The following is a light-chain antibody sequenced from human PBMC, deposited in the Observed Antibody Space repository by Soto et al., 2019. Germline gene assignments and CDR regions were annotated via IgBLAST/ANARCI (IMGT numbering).Light chain of an antibody. CDR2: GAS. CDR1: QSVSSRS. Sequence: ELVLTQSPGTLSLSPGERATLSCRASQSVSSRSLAWYQQKPGQAPRLLIYGASSRASGIPDRFSGSGSGTDFTLTISRLEPEDFAVYYCEQYGSSPRTFGQGTKVEIK. J-gene: IGKJ1*01. V-gene: IGKV3-20*01. CDR3: EQYGSSPRT.